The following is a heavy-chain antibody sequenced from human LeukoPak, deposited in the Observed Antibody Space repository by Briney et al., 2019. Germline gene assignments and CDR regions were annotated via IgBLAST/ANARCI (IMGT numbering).Heavy chain of an antibody. V-gene: IGHV3-66*01. J-gene: IGHJ4*02. CDR2: IYSGGST. Sequence: PGGSLRLSCAASGFTVSSNYMSWVRQAPGKGLEWVSVIYSGGSTYYADSVKGRFTISRDNSKNTLYLQMNSLRAEDTAVYYCAKSDYGDLPEASDYWGQGTLVTVSS. D-gene: IGHD4-17*01. CDR1: GFTVSSNY. CDR3: AKSDYGDLPEASDY.